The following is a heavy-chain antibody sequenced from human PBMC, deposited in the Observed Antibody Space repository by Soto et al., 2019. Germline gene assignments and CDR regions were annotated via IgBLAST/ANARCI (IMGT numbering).Heavy chain of an antibody. CDR1: GGTFSSYA. CDR3: AREGIAVAGTRYYYYGMDV. V-gene: IGHV1-69*13. CDR2: IIPIFGTA. J-gene: IGHJ6*02. D-gene: IGHD6-19*01. Sequence: ASVKVSCKASGGTFSSYAISWVRQAPGQGLEWMGGIIPIFGTANYAQKFQGRVTITADESTSTAYMELSSLRSEDTAVYYCAREGIAVAGTRYYYYGMDVWGQGTTVTVSS.